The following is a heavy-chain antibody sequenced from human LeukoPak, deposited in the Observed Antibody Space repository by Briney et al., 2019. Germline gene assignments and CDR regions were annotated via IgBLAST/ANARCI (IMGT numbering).Heavy chain of an antibody. Sequence: GGSLRLSCAASGFTFSSYSMNWVRQAPGKGLEWVSSISSSSSYIYYADSVKGRFTISRDNSKDTLYLQMSSVRVDDTAVYYCARDRGRYYDSRGFYWGYYFDSWGQGILVTVST. CDR3: ARDRGRYYDSRGFYWGYYFDS. V-gene: IGHV3-21*04. J-gene: IGHJ4*02. CDR1: GFTFSSYS. CDR2: ISSSSSYI. D-gene: IGHD3-22*01.